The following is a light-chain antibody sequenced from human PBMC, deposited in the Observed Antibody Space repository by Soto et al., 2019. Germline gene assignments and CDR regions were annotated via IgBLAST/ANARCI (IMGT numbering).Light chain of an antibody. CDR1: ETLLHSDGMTY. J-gene: IGKJ5*01. Sequence: EIVMTQTPLSLSVAPGQPASISCKSSETLLHSDGMTYLYWYLQKPGQPPHLLIYELPIRLSGVPDKFSGSGSGTDVTLKISRVEAEDVGVYYCMQRVQVSITFGQGTRLESK. V-gene: IGKV2D-29*01. CDR3: MQRVQVSIT. CDR2: ELP.